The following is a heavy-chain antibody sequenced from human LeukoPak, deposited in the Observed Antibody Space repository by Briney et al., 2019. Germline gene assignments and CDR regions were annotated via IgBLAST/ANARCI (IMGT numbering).Heavy chain of an antibody. D-gene: IGHD5-24*01. V-gene: IGHV6-1*01. Sequence: SQTLSLTCAISGDNVSSHSTTWNWIRQSPSRGLEWLGRTYYRAKWYNCYAVSVKSRISINPDTSKNQFSLQLNSVTPEDTAVYYCTRGDGYNYDHWGHGTLVTVSS. CDR2: TYYRAKWYN. CDR1: GDNVSSHSTT. CDR3: TRGDGYNYDH. J-gene: IGHJ4*01.